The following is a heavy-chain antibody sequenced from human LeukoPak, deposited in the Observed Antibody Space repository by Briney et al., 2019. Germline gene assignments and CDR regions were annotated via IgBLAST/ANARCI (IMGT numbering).Heavy chain of an antibody. J-gene: IGHJ3*02. CDR1: GGSISSSSYY. CDR2: IYYSGST. D-gene: IGHD1-26*01. V-gene: IGHV4-39*01. CDR3: ARQRGEQPRDAFDI. Sequence: SETLSLTYTGSGGSISSSSYYWGWIRQPPGKGLEWIGSIYYSGSTYYNPSLKSRVTISVDTSKNQFSLKLSSVTAADTAVYYCARQRGEQPRDAFDIWGQRTMVTVSS.